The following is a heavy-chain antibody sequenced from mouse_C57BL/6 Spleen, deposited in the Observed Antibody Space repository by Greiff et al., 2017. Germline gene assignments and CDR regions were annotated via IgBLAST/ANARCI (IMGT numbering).Heavy chain of an antibody. CDR2: ISSGGDYI. D-gene: IGHD3-1*01. CDR1: GFTFSSYA. CDR3: TRDRGTPYYFDY. J-gene: IGHJ2*01. Sequence: EVKLMESGEGLVKPGGSLKLSCAASGFTFSSYAMSWVRQTPEKRLEWVAYISSGGDYIYYADTVKGRFTISRDNARNTLYLQRSSLKSEDTAMYYCTRDRGTPYYFDYWGQGTTLTVSS. V-gene: IGHV5-9-1*02.